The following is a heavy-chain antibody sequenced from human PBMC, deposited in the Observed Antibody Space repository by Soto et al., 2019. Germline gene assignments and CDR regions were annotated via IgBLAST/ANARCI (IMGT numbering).Heavy chain of an antibody. CDR3: ARSRHGSSWYGNYYYGMDV. D-gene: IGHD6-13*01. CDR2: IIPILGIA. J-gene: IGHJ6*02. CDR1: GGTFSSYT. Sequence: QVQLVQSGAEVKKPGSSVKVSCKASGGTFSSYTISWVRQAPGQGLEWMGRIIPILGIANYAQKFQGRVTITADKSTSTAYMELSSLRSEDTAVYYCARSRHGSSWYGNYYYGMDVWGQGTTVTVSS. V-gene: IGHV1-69*02.